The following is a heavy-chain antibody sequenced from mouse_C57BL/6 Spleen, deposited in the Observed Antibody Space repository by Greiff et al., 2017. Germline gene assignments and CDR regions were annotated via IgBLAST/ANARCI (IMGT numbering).Heavy chain of an antibody. Sequence: EVKLVESGGDLVKPGGSLKLSCAASGFTFSSYGMSWVRQTPDKRLEWVATISSGGSYTYYPDSVKGRFTISRDNAKNTLYLQMSSLKSEDTAMYYCARHQFPLKLPYFDYWGQGTTLTVSS. D-gene: IGHD1-1*01. CDR3: ARHQFPLKLPYFDY. J-gene: IGHJ2*01. CDR2: ISSGGSYT. V-gene: IGHV5-6*02. CDR1: GFTFSSYG.